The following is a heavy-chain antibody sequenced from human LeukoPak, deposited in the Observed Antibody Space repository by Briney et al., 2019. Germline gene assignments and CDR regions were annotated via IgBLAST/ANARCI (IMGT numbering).Heavy chain of an antibody. CDR2: VSSSTSTI. CDR1: GFTFSSYT. V-gene: IGHV3-48*01. CDR3: ARDYYGDYYFDY. J-gene: IGHJ4*02. D-gene: IGHD4-17*01. Sequence: GGSLRLSCAASGFTFSSYTMNWVRQAPGKRLEWVSSVSSSTSTIHYADSVKGRFTIFRDNAKNSLYLQMNSLRAEDTAVYFCARDYYGDYYFDYWGQGTLVTVSS.